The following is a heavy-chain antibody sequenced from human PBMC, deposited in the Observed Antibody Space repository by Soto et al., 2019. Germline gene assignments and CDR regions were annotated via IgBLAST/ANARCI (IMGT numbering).Heavy chain of an antibody. CDR2: IRSKTSGGTT. CDR1: GFTLSNAW. CDR3: TTGSLFTGVLVRFDF. D-gene: IGHD2-8*02. J-gene: IGHJ4*01. V-gene: IGHV3-15*07. Sequence: EVRLVESGGSLVEPGGSLRLSCAASGFTLSNAWINWVRQAPGKGLEWVGGIRSKTSGGTTDFAAPVKGRFAISRDNSKDMVYLQMISLRTEDTAVYYCTTGSLFTGVLVRFDFWGHGTLVTVSS.